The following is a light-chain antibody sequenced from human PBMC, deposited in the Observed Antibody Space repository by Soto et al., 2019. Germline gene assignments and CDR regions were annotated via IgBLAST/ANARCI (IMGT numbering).Light chain of an antibody. J-gene: IGKJ1*01. CDR1: QSFPSNY. CDR2: ASS. Sequence: EIVLTQSPGTLSLSPGERATLSCRASQSFPSNYLAWYQKRPGQPPRLLMYASSSRAAGIPERFSGSVSGTDFILTISRRDTEDFAVYYSQHYVVTPWGFGQGTRVEIK. CDR3: QHYVVTPWG. V-gene: IGKV3-20*01.